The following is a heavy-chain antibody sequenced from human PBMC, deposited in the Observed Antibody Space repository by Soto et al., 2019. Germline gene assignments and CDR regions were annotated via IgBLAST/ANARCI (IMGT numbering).Heavy chain of an antibody. V-gene: IGHV1-2*04. D-gene: IGHD3-9*01. CDR3: ARDSSLRYFDWLFSLPSFDFDI. CDR1: GYTFTGYY. J-gene: IGHJ3*02. Sequence: GASVKVSCKASGYTFTGYYMHWVRQAPGQGLEWMGWINPNSGGTNYAQKFQGWVTMTRDTSISTAYMELSRLRSDDTAVYYCARDSSLRYFDWLFSLPSFDFDIWGQGTMVTVSS. CDR2: INPNSGGT.